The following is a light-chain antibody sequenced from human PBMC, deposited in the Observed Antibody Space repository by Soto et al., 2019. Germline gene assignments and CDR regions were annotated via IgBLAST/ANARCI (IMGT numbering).Light chain of an antibody. Sequence: DIVMRQSPDSLAVSLGERATINCKSSQSVFSSNHRKDFISWYQHKAGQPPKLLISWASTRQSGVPDRFGASGSGTDFTLTISSLQTDDVAVYYCQQYFSSPYTLGQGTRLE. J-gene: IGKJ2*01. CDR3: QQYFSSPYT. CDR1: QSVFSSNHRKDF. V-gene: IGKV4-1*01. CDR2: WAS.